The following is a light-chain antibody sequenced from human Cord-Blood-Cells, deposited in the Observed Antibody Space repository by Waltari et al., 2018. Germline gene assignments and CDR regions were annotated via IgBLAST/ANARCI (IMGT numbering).Light chain of an antibody. V-gene: IGKV1-39*01. CDR2: AAS. Sequence: DTQMTQSPSSLSASVGDRVTITCRASQSMSKYLNWYQQKPGKAPKLLIYAASSLQSGVPSRFSGSGSGTEFTLTNSSLQHEDFATYYCQHSYSTPYTFGQGTKLEIK. CDR3: QHSYSTPYT. CDR1: QSMSKY. J-gene: IGKJ2*01.